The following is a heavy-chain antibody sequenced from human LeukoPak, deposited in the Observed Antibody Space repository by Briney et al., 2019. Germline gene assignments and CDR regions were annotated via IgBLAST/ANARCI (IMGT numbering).Heavy chain of an antibody. CDR1: GFTFSDYY. J-gene: IGHJ2*01. Sequence: GGSLRLSCAASGFTFSDYYMSWIRQVPGKGLEWVSYIGLTDTTIYYADSLKGRFAISRDNAKNSLYLHTHSLRAEDTAIYYCARLKLGYWYFDLWGRGALLTVSS. V-gene: IGHV3-11*01. CDR2: IGLTDTTI. CDR3: ARLKLGYWYFDL. D-gene: IGHD7-27*01.